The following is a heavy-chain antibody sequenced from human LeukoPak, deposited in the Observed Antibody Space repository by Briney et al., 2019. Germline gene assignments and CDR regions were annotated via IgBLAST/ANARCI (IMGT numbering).Heavy chain of an antibody. Sequence: GESLKISCKGSGYSFTSYWISWVRQMPGKGLEWMGRIDPSDSYTNYSPSFQGHVTISADKSISTAYLQWSSLKASDTAMYYCARHPVRYSSGWYVCYYGMDVWGKGTTVTVSS. CDR2: IDPSDSYT. V-gene: IGHV5-10-1*01. CDR3: ARHPVRYSSGWYVCYYGMDV. D-gene: IGHD6-19*01. CDR1: GYSFTSYW. J-gene: IGHJ6*04.